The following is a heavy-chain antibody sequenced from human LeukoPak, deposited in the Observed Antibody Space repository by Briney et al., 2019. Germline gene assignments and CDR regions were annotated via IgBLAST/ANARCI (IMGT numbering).Heavy chain of an antibody. Sequence: GASVKVSCKASGGTFSSYAISWVRQAPGQGLEWMGGIIPIFGTANYAQKFQGRVTITTDESTSTAYMELSSLRSEDTAVYYCAREGARGIVAIGRAFDIWGQGTMVTVSS. CDR2: IIPIFGTA. D-gene: IGHD3-22*01. V-gene: IGHV1-69*05. CDR1: GGTFSSYA. J-gene: IGHJ3*02. CDR3: AREGARGIVAIGRAFDI.